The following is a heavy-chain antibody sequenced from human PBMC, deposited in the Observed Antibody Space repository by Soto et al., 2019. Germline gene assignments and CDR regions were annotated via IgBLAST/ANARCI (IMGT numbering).Heavy chain of an antibody. CDR3: ARAHYDSSGYFLTFGY. CDR1: GFTFRTYA. CDR2: ISGSGGST. D-gene: IGHD3-22*01. V-gene: IGHV3-23*01. Sequence: VGSLRLSCAASGFTFRTYAMSWVRLAPGKGLEWVSGISGSGGSTFFADSVKGRFTISRDNSKNTVYLQMNSLRAEDTAVYYCARAHYDSSGYFLTFGYWGQGPLVTVSS. J-gene: IGHJ4*02.